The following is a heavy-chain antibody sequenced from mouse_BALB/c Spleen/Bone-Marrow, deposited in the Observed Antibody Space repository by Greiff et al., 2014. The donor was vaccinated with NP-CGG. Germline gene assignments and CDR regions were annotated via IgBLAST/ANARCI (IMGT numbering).Heavy chain of an antibody. CDR2: ISNLAYSI. CDR1: GFTFSDYG. J-gene: IGHJ4*01. V-gene: IGHV5-15*02. Sequence: EVKLVESGGALVQPGGSRKLSCAASGFTFSDYGMAWVRQAPGKGPEWVAFISNLAYSIYYTGTVTGRFTISRENAKNTLYLEMSSLRSEDTAMYYCARETTRGAMDYWGQGTSVTVSS. CDR3: ARETTRGAMDY. D-gene: IGHD2-1*01.